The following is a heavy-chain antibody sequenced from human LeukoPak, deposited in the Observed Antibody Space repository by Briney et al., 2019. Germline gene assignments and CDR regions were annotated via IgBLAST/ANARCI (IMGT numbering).Heavy chain of an antibody. D-gene: IGHD1/OR15-1a*01. CDR3: AKRPYLEELPGSFFDH. J-gene: IGHJ4*02. CDR1: GFTFDNYA. CDR2: VSAGGIT. V-gene: IGHV3-23*01. Sequence: GGSLRLSCAASGFTFDNYAMSWVRQVPGKGLECGSAVSAGGITQYGDSVRGRFTVSRDNSRNTLYLEMDNLRVEDTAVYYCAKRPYLEELPGSFFDHWGQGPLVTVSS.